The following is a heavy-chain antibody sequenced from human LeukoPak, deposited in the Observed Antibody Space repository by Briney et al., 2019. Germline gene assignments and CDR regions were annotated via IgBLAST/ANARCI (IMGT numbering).Heavy chain of an antibody. CDR3: AKDVTNYSGSWNFDY. D-gene: IGHD1-26*01. J-gene: IGHJ4*02. CDR1: GFTFSSYA. Sequence: GGCLRLSCAASGFTFSSYAMSWVRQAPGKRLDWVSAISGSGDRTYYADSVKGRFTISRDNSKNTLYLQMNSLRAEDTAVYYCAKDVTNYSGSWNFDYWGQGTLVTVSS. CDR2: ISGSGDRT. V-gene: IGHV3-23*01.